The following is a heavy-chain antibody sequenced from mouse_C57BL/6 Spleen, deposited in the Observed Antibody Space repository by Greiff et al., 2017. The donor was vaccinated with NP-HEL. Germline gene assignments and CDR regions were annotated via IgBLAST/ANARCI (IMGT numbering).Heavy chain of an antibody. Sequence: VQLQQSGAELMKPGASVKLSCKATGYTFTGYWIEWVKQRPGHGLEWIGEILPGRGSTNYTEKFKGKATFTADTSSNTAYMQLSSLTTEDSAIYYCARRGLDYWGQGTTLTVSS. CDR3: ARRGLDY. CDR2: ILPGRGST. D-gene: IGHD3-3*01. CDR1: GYTFTGYW. J-gene: IGHJ2*01. V-gene: IGHV1-9*01.